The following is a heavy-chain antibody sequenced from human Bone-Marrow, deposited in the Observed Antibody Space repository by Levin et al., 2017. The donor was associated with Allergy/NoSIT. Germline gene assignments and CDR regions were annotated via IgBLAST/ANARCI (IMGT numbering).Heavy chain of an antibody. CDR2: IDWKSGVI. J-gene: IGHJ6*02. D-gene: IGHD1-26*01. V-gene: IGHV3-9*01. CDR1: GFNVDDYA. Sequence: GGSLRLSCAASGFNVDDYAMHWVRQVLGEGLEWVSGIDWKSGVIGYADSVKGRFAISRDSAKNSLYLQMNSPRPEDTALYYCATDIGLLLAGVGLDVRGQGTTVTVS. CDR3: ATDIGLLLAGVGLDV.